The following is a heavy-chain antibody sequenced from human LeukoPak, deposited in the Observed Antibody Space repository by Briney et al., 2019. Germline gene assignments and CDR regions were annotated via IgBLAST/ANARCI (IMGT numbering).Heavy chain of an antibody. CDR2: ISSSSSYI. CDR1: GFAFSNYG. Sequence: GGTLRLSCAASGFAFSNYGMNWVRQAPGKGLEWVSSISSSSSYIYYADSVKGRFTISRDNAKNSLYLQMNSLRAEDTAVYYCARGGAMVRGVISDPFDYWGQGTLVTVSS. D-gene: IGHD3-10*01. CDR3: ARGGAMVRGVISDPFDY. V-gene: IGHV3-21*01. J-gene: IGHJ4*02.